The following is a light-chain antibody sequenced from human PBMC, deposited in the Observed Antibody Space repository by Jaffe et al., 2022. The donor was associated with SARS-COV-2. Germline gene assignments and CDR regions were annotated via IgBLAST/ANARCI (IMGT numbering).Light chain of an antibody. CDR1: NSNIGANS. J-gene: IGLJ2*01. V-gene: IGLV1-44*01. CDR2: GNN. Sequence: QSVLTQPPSASGTPGQRVTMSCSGSNSNIGANSVSWYQQLPGTAPKLVIYGNNQRPSGVPDRVSGSKSGTSASLAISGLQSDDEGDYYCAAWDDSLSGIIFGGGTKLTVL. CDR3: AAWDDSLSGII.